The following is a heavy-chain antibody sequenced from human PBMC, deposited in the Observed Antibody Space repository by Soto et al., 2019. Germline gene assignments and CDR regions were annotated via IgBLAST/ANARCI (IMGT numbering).Heavy chain of an antibody. CDR2: IIPIFGTA. D-gene: IGHD2-15*01. V-gene: IGHV1-69*13. CDR3: ASVVNGENWFDP. CDR1: GRTFSSYA. J-gene: IGHJ5*02. Sequence: SVKVSCKASGRTFSSYAISWVRQAPGQGLEWMGGIIPIFGTANYAQKFQGRVTITADESTSTAYMALSSLRSEDTAVYYCASVVNGENWFDPWGQGTLVTVSS.